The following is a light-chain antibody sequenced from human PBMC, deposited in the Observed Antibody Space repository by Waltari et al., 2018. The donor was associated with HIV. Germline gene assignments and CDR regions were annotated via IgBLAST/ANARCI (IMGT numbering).Light chain of an antibody. Sequence: QSALPQPASVSGSPGQSITISCTGTSSDVGSYNLVSWYQQHPGKAPKLMIYEVSERPSGISNRFSGSKSGNTASLTISGLQAGDEADYYCCSYAGSTTYVFGTGTKVTVL. CDR3: CSYAGSTTYV. V-gene: IGLV2-23*02. CDR1: SSDVGSYNL. J-gene: IGLJ1*01. CDR2: EVS.